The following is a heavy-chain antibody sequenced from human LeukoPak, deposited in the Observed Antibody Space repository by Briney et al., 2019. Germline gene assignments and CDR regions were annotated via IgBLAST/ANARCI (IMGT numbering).Heavy chain of an antibody. D-gene: IGHD4-23*01. Sequence: GGSLRLSCAASGFALSSHWMTWVRQVPGRGPEWVANVNRDGSETYYLDSVKGRFTISKDNAKNSLYLQMNSLRAEDTAVYYCIAGNRFGDYWGQGTLVTVSS. CDR3: IAGNRFGDY. V-gene: IGHV3-7*01. J-gene: IGHJ4*02. CDR1: GFALSSHW. CDR2: VNRDGSET.